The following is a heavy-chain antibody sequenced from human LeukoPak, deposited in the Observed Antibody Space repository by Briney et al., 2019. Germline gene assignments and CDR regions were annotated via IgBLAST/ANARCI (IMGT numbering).Heavy chain of an antibody. V-gene: IGHV3-49*04. CDR3: TRGPGITGTLVDY. CDR2: IRSKAYGGTT. D-gene: IGHD1-20*01. CDR1: GFTFGDYA. J-gene: IGHJ4*02. Sequence: GGSLRLSCTASGFTFGDYAMSWVRQAPGKGLEWVGFIRSKAYGGTTEYAASVKGRFTISRDDSKSIAYLQMNGLKTEDTAVYYCTRGPGITGTLVDYWGQGTLVTVSS.